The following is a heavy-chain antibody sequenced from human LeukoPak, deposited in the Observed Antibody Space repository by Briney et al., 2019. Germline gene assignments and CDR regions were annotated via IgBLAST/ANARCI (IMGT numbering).Heavy chain of an antibody. CDR1: GGTFSSYA. Sequence: EASVKVSCKASGGTFSSYAISWVRQAPGQGLEWMGGIIPIFGTANYAQKFQGRVTITADESTSTAYMELSSLRAEDTAVYYCARPEYGSGNYYYYYGMDVWGKGTTVTVSS. V-gene: IGHV1-69*01. D-gene: IGHD3-10*01. CDR2: IIPIFGTA. J-gene: IGHJ6*04. CDR3: ARPEYGSGNYYYYYGMDV.